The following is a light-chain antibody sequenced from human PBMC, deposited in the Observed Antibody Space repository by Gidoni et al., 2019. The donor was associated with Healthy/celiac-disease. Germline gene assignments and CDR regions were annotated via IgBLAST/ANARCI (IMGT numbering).Light chain of an antibody. CDR1: QSISSS. CDR3: QQSYSTLT. V-gene: IGKV1-39*01. CDR2: AAS. Sequence: DIQMTQSPSSLSASVGDRVTITCRASQSISSSLNWYQQKPGKATKLLIYAASSLQSGVPSRFSGSGSGTDFTLTISSLQPEDFATYYCQQSYSTLTFGGGTKVEIK. J-gene: IGKJ4*01.